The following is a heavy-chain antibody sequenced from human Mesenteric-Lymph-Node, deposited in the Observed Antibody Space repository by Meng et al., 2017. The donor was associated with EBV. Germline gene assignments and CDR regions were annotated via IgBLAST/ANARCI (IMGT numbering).Heavy chain of an antibody. Sequence: LQGEGLGLVKPSVTLSLTCTVSGGSIKSSSSYWGWIRQPTGKGLEWIGSTYYSGSPSFNPSLKSRVTISVDTSKNQISLKLTSVTAADTAVYYCARGHLGYYDSSGYLDSWGQGTLVTVSS. CDR2: TYYSGSP. CDR3: ARGHLGYYDSSGYLDS. CDR1: GGSIKSSSSY. D-gene: IGHD3-22*01. V-gene: IGHV4-39*07. J-gene: IGHJ4*02.